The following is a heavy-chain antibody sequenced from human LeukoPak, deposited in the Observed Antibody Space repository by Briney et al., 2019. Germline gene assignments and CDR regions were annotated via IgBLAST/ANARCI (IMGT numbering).Heavy chain of an antibody. Sequence: PGGSLRLSCAASGFTFSSYWMCWVRQAPGKGLEWLANIKQDGSEKYYVDSVKGRFTISRANAKNSRYLQMKSLGAEDTALYYCARDATAYWYGYYYYYMDVWGKGTTVTVSS. CDR2: IKQDGSEK. CDR3: ARDATAYWYGYYYYYMDV. J-gene: IGHJ6*03. CDR1: GFTFSSYW. D-gene: IGHD2-8*02. V-gene: IGHV3-7*01.